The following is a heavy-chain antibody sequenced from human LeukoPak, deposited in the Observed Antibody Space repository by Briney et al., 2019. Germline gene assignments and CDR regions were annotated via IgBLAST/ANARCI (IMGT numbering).Heavy chain of an antibody. J-gene: IGHJ6*03. Sequence: PGGSLRLSCAASGFTFSSYAMSWVRQAPGKGLECVSSISGSDGSTYYADSVKGRFTISRDNAKNSLYLQMNSLRAEDTALYYCARVQLVDYYYYSYTDVWGKGTTVTVSS. V-gene: IGHV3-23*01. CDR2: ISGSDGST. CDR1: GFTFSSYA. D-gene: IGHD6-6*01. CDR3: ARVQLVDYYYYSYTDV.